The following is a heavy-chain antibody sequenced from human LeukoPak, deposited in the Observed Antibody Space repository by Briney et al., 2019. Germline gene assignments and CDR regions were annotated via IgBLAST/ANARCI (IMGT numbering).Heavy chain of an antibody. CDR3: ARWGCSGGSCYSGYYGMDV. CDR2: ISSSGSTI. D-gene: IGHD2-15*01. Sequence: GGSLRLSCAASGFTFSSYEMNWVRQAPGKGLEWVSYISSSGSTIYYADPVKGRFTISRDNAKNSLYLQMNSLRAEDTAVYYCARWGCSGGSCYSGYYGMDVWGQGTTVTVSS. J-gene: IGHJ6*02. CDR1: GFTFSSYE. V-gene: IGHV3-48*03.